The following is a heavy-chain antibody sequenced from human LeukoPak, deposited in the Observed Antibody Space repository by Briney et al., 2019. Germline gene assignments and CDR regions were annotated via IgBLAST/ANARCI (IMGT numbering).Heavy chain of an antibody. J-gene: IGHJ4*02. CDR1: GXTFSTDA. Sequence: GGSLRLSCAASGXTFSTDAMTWVRQAPGKGLQWVSAISGSGGSTYYGDSMKGRFTISRDNSKNMMNLQMNSLRVEDTAVYYCARDSSGWSKNYWGQGTLVTISS. D-gene: IGHD6-19*01. CDR2: ISGSGGST. V-gene: IGHV3-23*01. CDR3: ARDSSGWSKNY.